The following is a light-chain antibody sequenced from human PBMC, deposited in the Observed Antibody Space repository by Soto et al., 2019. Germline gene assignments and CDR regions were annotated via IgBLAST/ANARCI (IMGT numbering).Light chain of an antibody. Sequence: DIQKTQSPSTLSASVGDRVTITCRASQGISSWLAWYQQKPGKAPKLLIYKASSLESGVPSRFSGSGSGTEFTLTISSLQPDDFATYYCQQYNSYRRTFGQGTKVEIK. J-gene: IGKJ1*01. CDR3: QQYNSYRRT. CDR1: QGISSW. V-gene: IGKV1-5*03. CDR2: KAS.